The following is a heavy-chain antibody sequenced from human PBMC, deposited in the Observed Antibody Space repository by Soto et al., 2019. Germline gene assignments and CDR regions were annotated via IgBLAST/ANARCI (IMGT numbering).Heavy chain of an antibody. CDR1: GFTFSDHY. D-gene: IGHD1-26*01. V-gene: IGHV3-72*01. Sequence: EVQVVESGGGLVQPGGSLRLSCAASGFTFSDHYMDWVRQAPGKGLEWVVRIKNSANSYTTEYAASVKGRITISRDDSNNSMYLQIHSLTTEDTSVYYCARVRLGDHTRYLDYWGQGTLVTVSS. CDR2: IKNSANSYTT. J-gene: IGHJ4*02. CDR3: ARVRLGDHTRYLDY.